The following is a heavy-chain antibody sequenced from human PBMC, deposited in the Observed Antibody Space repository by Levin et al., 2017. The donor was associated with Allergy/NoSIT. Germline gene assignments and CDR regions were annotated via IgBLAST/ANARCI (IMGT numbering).Heavy chain of an antibody. Sequence: AASVKVSCAASGFTFSSYWMHWVRQAPGKGLVWVSRINSDGSSTTYADSVKGRFTISRDNAKNTLYLQMNSLRAEDTAVYYCAKGGGKVFDYWGQGTLVTVSS. V-gene: IGHV3-74*01. D-gene: IGHD3-16*01. CDR3: AKGGGKVFDY. J-gene: IGHJ4*02. CDR2: INSDGSST. CDR1: GFTFSSYW.